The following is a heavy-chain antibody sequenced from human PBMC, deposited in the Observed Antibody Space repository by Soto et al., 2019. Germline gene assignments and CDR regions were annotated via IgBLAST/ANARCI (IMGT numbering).Heavy chain of an antibody. Sequence: EVQLVESGGGLIQPGGSLRLSCAASGLTVSSNYMSWVRQAPGKGLEWVSVIYSGGSTYYADSVKGRFTISRDNSKNTLYLQMNSLRAEDTAVYYCARMMDGYNYGDYWGQGTLVTVSS. CDR3: ARMMDGYNYGDY. CDR1: GLTVSSNY. V-gene: IGHV3-53*01. D-gene: IGHD5-12*01. J-gene: IGHJ4*02. CDR2: IYSGGST.